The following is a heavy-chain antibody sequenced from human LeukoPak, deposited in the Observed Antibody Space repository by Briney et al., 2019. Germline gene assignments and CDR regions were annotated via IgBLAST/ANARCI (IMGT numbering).Heavy chain of an antibody. J-gene: IGHJ3*02. Sequence: GGPLRLSCAASGFTFSSYSMNWVRQAPGKGLEWVSSISSSSSYIYYADSVKGRFTISRDNAKNSLYLQMTSLRAEDTAVYYCARGRSISGWFGESNDAFDIWGQGTMVTVSS. CDR3: ARGRSISGWFGESNDAFDI. D-gene: IGHD3-10*01. CDR1: GFTFSSYS. CDR2: ISSSSSYI. V-gene: IGHV3-21*01.